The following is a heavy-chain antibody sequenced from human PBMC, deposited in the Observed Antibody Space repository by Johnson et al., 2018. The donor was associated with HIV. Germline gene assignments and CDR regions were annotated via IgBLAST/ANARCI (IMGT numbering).Heavy chain of an antibody. V-gene: IGHV3-13*01. CDR1: GFTFRSYD. Sequence: EVQLVESGGGLVQPGGSLRLSCAASGFTFRSYDMHWVRQVTGKGLEWVSAIGTISDTFYPDSVKGRFTISRDNAKNSLYLQMNSLRAGDTAVYYCARDPGSSSLGAFDIWGQGTMVTVSS. CDR2: IGTISDT. J-gene: IGHJ3*02. CDR3: ARDPGSSSLGAFDI. D-gene: IGHD6-13*01.